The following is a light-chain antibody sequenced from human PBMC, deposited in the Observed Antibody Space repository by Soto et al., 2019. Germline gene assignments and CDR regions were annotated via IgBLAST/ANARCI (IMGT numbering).Light chain of an antibody. V-gene: IGKV1-39*01. CDR3: QQSYSSPYT. CDR2: AAS. CDR1: QSISRN. J-gene: IGKJ2*01. Sequence: DIQMTQSTSSLSASVGDRVTITCRVGQSISRNLNWYQQKPGEAPKLLIYAASSLQSGVPLRFSGSGSGTDFTLTINSLQPEDFATYYCQQSYSSPYTFGQGTQLEIK.